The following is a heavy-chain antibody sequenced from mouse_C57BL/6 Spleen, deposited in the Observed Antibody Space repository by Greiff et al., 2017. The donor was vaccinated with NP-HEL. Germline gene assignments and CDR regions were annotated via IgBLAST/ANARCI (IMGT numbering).Heavy chain of an antibody. CDR2: INPNNGGT. Sequence: VQLQQSGPELVKPGASVKISCKASGYTFTDYYMNWVKQSHGKSLEWIGDINPNNGGTSYNQKFKGKATLTVDKSSSTAYMELRSLTSEDSAVYYCYLYFDYWGQGTTLTVSS. J-gene: IGHJ2*01. V-gene: IGHV1-26*01. D-gene: IGHD5-1*01. CDR1: GYTFTDYY. CDR3: YLYFDY.